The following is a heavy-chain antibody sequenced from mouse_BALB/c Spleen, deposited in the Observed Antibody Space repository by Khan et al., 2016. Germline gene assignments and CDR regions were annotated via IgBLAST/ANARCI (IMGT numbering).Heavy chain of an antibody. D-gene: IGHD1-1*01. CDR3: ARAGYYGYLAY. Sequence: EVKLLESGGGLVQPGGSLKLSCAASGFDFSRYWMSWVRQAPGKGLEWIGEINPDSRTINYAPSLKDKFIISRENAKNTLYLQMSKVRSEDTSLYYCARAGYYGYLAYWGQGTLVTVSA. CDR2: INPDSRTI. CDR1: GFDFSRYW. J-gene: IGHJ3*01. V-gene: IGHV4-1*02.